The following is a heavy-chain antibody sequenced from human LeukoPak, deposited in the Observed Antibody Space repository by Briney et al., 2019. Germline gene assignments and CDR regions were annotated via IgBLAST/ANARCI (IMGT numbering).Heavy chain of an antibody. CDR2: IYYSGST. J-gene: IGHJ6*02. V-gene: IGHV4-59*01. CDR3: ARGPQPHYYYYYGMDV. CDR1: GGSISSYY. Sequence: PSETLSLTCTVSGGSISSYYWRWIRQPPGKGLEWIGYIYYSGSTNYNPSLKSRVTISVDTSKNQFSLKLSSVTAADTAVYYCARGPQPHYYYYYGMDVWGQGTTVTVSS.